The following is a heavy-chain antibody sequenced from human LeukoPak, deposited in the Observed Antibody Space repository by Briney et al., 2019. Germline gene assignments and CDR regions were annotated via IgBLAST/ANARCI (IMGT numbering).Heavy chain of an antibody. J-gene: IGHJ4*02. V-gene: IGHV1-3*01. D-gene: IGHD2/OR15-2a*01. CDR2: INGDTGNT. Sequence: ASVNVSCKASGYTFSTYSIHWVRQAPAQRLEWMGWINGDTGNTMYSQKFQGRVTFTRDTGASTAYMEVSSLRSEDTALYYCARSSNIPFDYWGQGTLVTVSS. CDR1: GYTFSTYS. CDR3: ARSSNIPFDY.